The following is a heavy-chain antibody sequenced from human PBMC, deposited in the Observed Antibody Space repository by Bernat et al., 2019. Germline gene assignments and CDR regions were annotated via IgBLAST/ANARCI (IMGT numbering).Heavy chain of an antibody. CDR3: VRDGLVYARSSYMDV. D-gene: IGHD2-8*01. Sequence: EEQLVESGGGLVKPGESLRVSCAASGFAFSTYGMNWVRQAPGKGLEWLSYISPTTSHISYADSVRGRFTISRDNPKNSLYLQMNSLTAEDTAVYYCVRDGLVYARSSYMDVWGKGTTVTVSS. CDR1: GFAFSTYG. J-gene: IGHJ6*03. V-gene: IGHV3-21*02. CDR2: ISPTTSHI.